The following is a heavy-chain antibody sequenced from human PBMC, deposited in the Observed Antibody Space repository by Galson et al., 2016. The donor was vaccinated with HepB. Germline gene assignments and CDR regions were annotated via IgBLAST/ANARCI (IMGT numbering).Heavy chain of an antibody. CDR2: VDPDSGAA. D-gene: IGHD4-17*01. CDR3: ARDLRKLRRIDY. J-gene: IGHJ4*02. V-gene: IGHV1-2*02. CDR1: GYTFSGYY. Sequence: SVKVSCKASGYTFSGYYIHWMRQAPGQGLEWMGWVDPDSGAARYAQRFQGRVTMTRDTSIRTTYMELTRLRSDDTALYYCARDLRKLRRIDYWGQGTLVTVSS.